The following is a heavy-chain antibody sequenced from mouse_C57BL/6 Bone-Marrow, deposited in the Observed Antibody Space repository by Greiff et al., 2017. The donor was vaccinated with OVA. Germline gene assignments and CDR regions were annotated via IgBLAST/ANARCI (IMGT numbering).Heavy chain of an antibody. CDR2: IDPENGDT. CDR1: GFNIKDDY. V-gene: IGHV14-4*01. J-gene: IGHJ1*03. CDR3: TSLITTVRFDV. D-gene: IGHD1-1*01. Sequence: EVQLQQSGAELVRPGASVKLSCTASGFNIKDDYMHWVKQRPEQGLEWIGWIDPENGDTEYASKFQGKATITADTSSNTAYLQLSSLTSEDTAVYYCTSLITTVRFDVWGTGTTVTVSS.